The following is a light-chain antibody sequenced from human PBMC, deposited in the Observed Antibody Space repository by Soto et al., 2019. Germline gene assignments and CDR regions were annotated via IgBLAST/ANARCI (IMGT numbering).Light chain of an antibody. J-gene: IGKJ4*01. V-gene: IGKV1-16*02. CDR1: QGIGNY. CDR2: GAS. CDR3: LQYHGSPFT. Sequence: DIQMTQSPSPLSASVGDRVTITCQASQGIGNYLVWFQQKPGKAPKSLIYGASNLLSGVPSNFSGSASGTDFTLTISSLQPEDLATYFCLQYHGSPFTFGGGTKVGIK.